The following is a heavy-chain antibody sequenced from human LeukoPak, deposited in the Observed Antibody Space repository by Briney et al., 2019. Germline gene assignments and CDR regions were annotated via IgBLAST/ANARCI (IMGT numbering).Heavy chain of an antibody. V-gene: IGHV3-30*18. CDR1: GFTFSSYG. J-gene: IGHJ3*02. CDR2: ISYDGSNK. CDR3: AKDNYDSSGYWDAFDI. D-gene: IGHD3-22*01. Sequence: GGSLRLSCAASGFTFSSYGMHRVRQAPGKGLEWVAVISYDGSNKYYADSVKGRFTISRDNSKNTLYLQMNSLRAEDTAVYYCAKDNYDSSGYWDAFDIWGQGTMVTVSS.